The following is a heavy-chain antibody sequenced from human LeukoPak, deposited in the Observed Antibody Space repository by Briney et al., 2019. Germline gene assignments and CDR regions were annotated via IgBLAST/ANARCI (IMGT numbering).Heavy chain of an antibody. CDR3: ARGLGYSSSPIDY. D-gene: IGHD6-13*01. J-gene: IGHJ4*02. Sequence: SETLSLTCTVSGGSISSGGYYWSWIRQHPGKGLEWIGYIYYSGSTYYNPSLKSRVTISVDTSKNQFSLKLSSVTAADTAVYYCARGLGYSSSPIDYWGQGTLVTVSS. CDR2: IYYSGST. V-gene: IGHV4-31*03. CDR1: GGSISSGGYY.